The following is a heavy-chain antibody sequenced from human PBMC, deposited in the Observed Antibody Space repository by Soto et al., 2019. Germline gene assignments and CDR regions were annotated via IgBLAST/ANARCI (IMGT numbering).Heavy chain of an antibody. CDR1: GFTFSSYY. V-gene: IGHV3-7*01. Sequence: EVQLVESGGGLVQPGGSLRLSCAASGFTFSSYYMSWVRQPPGKGLEWVANIKQDGSEKYYVDSVKGRFTISRDNAKNSLYLQRNSLRAEDTAVYYCARDSYSAGFDIWGQGTMVTVSS. CDR3: ARDSYSAGFDI. D-gene: IGHD2-15*01. CDR2: IKQDGSEK. J-gene: IGHJ3*02.